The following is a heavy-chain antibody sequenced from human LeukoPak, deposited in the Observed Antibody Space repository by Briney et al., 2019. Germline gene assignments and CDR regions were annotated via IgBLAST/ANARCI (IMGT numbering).Heavy chain of an antibody. CDR3: ARGEDYGDYFDF. CDR1: GITVSSNY. D-gene: IGHD4-17*01. J-gene: IGHJ4*02. CDR2: VYGGSST. Sequence: GGSLRLSCAASGITVSSNYMSWVRQAPGKGLEWVSVVYGGSSTYYADSVKGRFTISRDNSKNTLYLQMNSLRAEDTAVYYCARGEDYGDYFDFWGQGTLVTVSP. V-gene: IGHV3-66*01.